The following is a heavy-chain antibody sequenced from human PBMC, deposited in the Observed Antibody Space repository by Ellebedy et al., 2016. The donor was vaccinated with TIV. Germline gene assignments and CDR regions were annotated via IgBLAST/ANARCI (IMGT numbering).Heavy chain of an antibody. J-gene: IGHJ6*02. CDR3: ARETTTSGTMIVVAIMFDGMDV. D-gene: IGHD3-22*01. CDR1: GFTFSSYW. Sequence: GESLKISCAASGFTFSSYWMHWVRQAPGKGLVWVSRINSDGSSTSYADSVKGRFTISRDNAKNTLYLQMNSLRAEDTAVYYCARETTTSGTMIVVAIMFDGMDVWGQGTTVTVSS. CDR2: INSDGSST. V-gene: IGHV3-74*01.